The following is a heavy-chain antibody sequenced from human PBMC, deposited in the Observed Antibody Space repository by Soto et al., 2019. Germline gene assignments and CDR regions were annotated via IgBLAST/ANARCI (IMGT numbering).Heavy chain of an antibody. V-gene: IGHV3-30*04. CDR1: GFTFSSYA. CDR3: AREVPLGYYVDY. Sequence: GGSLRLSCSASGFTFSSYAMHWVRQAPGKGLEWVAVISYDGSNKYYADSVKGRFTISRDNSKNTLYLQMNSLRAEDTAVYYCAREVPLGYYVDYWGQGTLVTVSS. CDR2: ISYDGSNK. J-gene: IGHJ4*02. D-gene: IGHD1-1*01.